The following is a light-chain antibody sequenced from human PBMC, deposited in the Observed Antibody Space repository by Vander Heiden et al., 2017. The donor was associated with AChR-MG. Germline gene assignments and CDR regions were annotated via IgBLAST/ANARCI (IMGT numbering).Light chain of an antibody. CDR1: QGISRA. V-gene: IGKV1D-13*01. Sequence: AIQLTQSPSSLSVSVGDRVTITFRASQGISRAVAWYQQKPGKAPKLLIYGASSLESGVPSRFSGSGSGTDFTLSISSLQPEDCATYYCQQFNNYPPLTFGGGTKVEIK. CDR2: GAS. CDR3: QQFNNYPPLT. J-gene: IGKJ4*01.